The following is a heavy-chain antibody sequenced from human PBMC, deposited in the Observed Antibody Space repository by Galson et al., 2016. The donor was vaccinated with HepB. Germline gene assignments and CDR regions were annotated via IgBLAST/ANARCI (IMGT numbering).Heavy chain of an antibody. D-gene: IGHD3-16*01. V-gene: IGHV4-59*01. J-gene: IGHJ3*02. Sequence: SETLSLTCTVSDDSISNYYWNWIRQPPGKGLEWIGYTHYSGSPKCNPPLKSRVTMSVDTSKNQFSLRLSSVTAADTAVYYCARWGTYSEKHAFDIWGQGTMVTVSS. CDR3: ARWGTYSEKHAFDI. CDR2: THYSGSP. CDR1: DDSISNYY.